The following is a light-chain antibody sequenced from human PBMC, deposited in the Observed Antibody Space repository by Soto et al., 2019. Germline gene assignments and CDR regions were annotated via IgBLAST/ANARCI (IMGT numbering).Light chain of an antibody. CDR2: GAS. J-gene: IGKJ2*01. Sequence: EIVLAQSPGTLSLSPGERATLSCRASQSVSSSYLAWYQQKPGQAPRLLISGASSRATGIPDRFSGSGSGTDFTLTISRLEPEAFAVYYCQQYAGTPHTFGQGTKLEIK. CDR1: QSVSSSY. V-gene: IGKV3-20*01. CDR3: QQYAGTPHT.